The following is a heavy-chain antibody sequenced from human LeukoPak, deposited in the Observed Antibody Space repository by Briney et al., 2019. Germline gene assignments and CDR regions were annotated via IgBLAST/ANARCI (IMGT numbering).Heavy chain of an antibody. V-gene: IGHV3-53*05. J-gene: IGHJ4*02. CDR2: IYSDGTT. D-gene: IGHD3-9*01. CDR1: GLSVSSNY. Sequence: GGSLRLSCTASGLSVSSNYMSWVRQAPGKGLEWVSEIYSDGTTYYAASVKGRFTISRDNSKNTLFLQMNSLRSEDTALYYCANGPHYNILTGFYKVRSHLDYWGQGTLVTVSS. CDR3: ANGPHYNILTGFYKVRSHLDY.